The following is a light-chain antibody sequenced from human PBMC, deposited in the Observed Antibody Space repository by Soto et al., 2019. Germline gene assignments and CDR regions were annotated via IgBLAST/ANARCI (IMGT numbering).Light chain of an antibody. CDR2: LAS. J-gene: IGKJ5*01. CDR1: QTISNY. V-gene: IGKV1-39*01. CDR3: QQSYGPPIT. Sequence: DIQMTQSPSSLSASVGDTVTITCRASQTISNYLNWYQQRPGKAPKLLIYLASSLQSGVPSRFSGSGSGRDFTLTISSLQPEDFATCCCQQSYGPPITFGQGTRLEIK.